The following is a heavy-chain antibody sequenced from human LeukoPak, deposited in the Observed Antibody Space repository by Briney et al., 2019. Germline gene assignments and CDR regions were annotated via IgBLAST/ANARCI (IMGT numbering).Heavy chain of an antibody. D-gene: IGHD5-18*01. J-gene: IGHJ4*02. CDR2: IYHSGNA. CDR3: ARRGYSYGSPFDY. V-gene: IGHV4-38-2*01. CDR1: GYSISTGYY. Sequence: SETLSLTCAVSGYSISTGYYWGWIRQPPGKGLEWIGNIYHSGNAYYNPSLKSRVTISVDTSKNQFSLKLSSVTAADTAVYYCARRGYSYGSPFDYWGQGTLVTVSP.